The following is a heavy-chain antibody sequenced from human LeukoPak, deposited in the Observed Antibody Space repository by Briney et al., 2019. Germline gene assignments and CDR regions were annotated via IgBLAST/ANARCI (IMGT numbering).Heavy chain of an antibody. D-gene: IGHD3-22*01. Sequence: ASVTVSCTTSGYTFTAYYMHWVRQAPGHGPEWMGRINPNSGVTNYAQEFQGRVTMTRDTSSSKAYMALSSLRSDDTAVYYCARDGQNYYDSSGYVNWFDPWGRGTLVTVSS. CDR2: INPNSGVT. V-gene: IGHV1-2*06. CDR1: GYTFTAYY. J-gene: IGHJ5*02. CDR3: ARDGQNYYDSSGYVNWFDP.